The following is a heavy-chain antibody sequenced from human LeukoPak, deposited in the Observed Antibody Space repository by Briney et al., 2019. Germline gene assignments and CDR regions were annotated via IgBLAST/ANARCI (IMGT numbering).Heavy chain of an antibody. CDR3: ARAHQLVNWFDP. CDR2: IYYSGRT. V-gene: IGHV4-39*01. J-gene: IGHJ5*02. CDR1: GGSIISTAYY. D-gene: IGHD6-6*01. Sequence: SETLSLTCSVSGGSIISTAYYWGWIRQPPGKGLEWIGSIYYSGRTYYNPSLKSRVTISVDTSKNQFSLKLSSVTAADTAFYYCARAHQLVNWFDPWGQGTLVTVSS.